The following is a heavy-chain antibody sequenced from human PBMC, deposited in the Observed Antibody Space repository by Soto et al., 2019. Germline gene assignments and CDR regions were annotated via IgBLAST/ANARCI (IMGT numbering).Heavy chain of an antibody. Sequence: SETLSLTCAVYGGSFSGYYWSWIRQPPGKGLEWIGEINHSGSTNYNPSLKSRVTISVDTSKNQFSLKLSSVTAADTAVYYCARFKGGCIDYWGQGTLVTVSS. V-gene: IGHV4-34*01. CDR2: INHSGST. CDR3: ARFKGGCIDY. D-gene: IGHD1-26*01. J-gene: IGHJ4*02. CDR1: GGSFSGYY.